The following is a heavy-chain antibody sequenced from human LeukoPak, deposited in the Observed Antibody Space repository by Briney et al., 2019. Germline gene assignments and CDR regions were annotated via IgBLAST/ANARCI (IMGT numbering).Heavy chain of an antibody. CDR1: GYTFTSYG. CDR2: ISAYNGNT. Sequence: GASVKVSCKASGYTFTSYGISWVRQAPGQGREWLGWISAYNGNTNYAQKLQGRVTMTTDTSTSTAYMELRSLRSDDTAVYYCARGFGYCSGGSCYGYYYMDVWGKGTTVTISS. V-gene: IGHV1-18*01. D-gene: IGHD2-15*01. CDR3: ARGFGYCSGGSCYGYYYMDV. J-gene: IGHJ6*03.